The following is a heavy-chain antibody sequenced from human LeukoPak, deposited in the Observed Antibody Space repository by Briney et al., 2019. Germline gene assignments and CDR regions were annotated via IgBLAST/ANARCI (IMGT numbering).Heavy chain of an antibody. CDR3: ARGLPRNDFWSGFATYWFDP. CDR2: INHSGST. D-gene: IGHD3-3*01. J-gene: IGHJ5*02. CDR1: GGSFSGYY. Sequence: SETLSLTCAVYGGSFSGYYWSWIRQPPGKGLEWIGEINHSGSTKYNPSLRSRVTVSLDRPKKQFSLKLSSVNVADTAVYYCARGLPRNDFWSGFATYWFDPWGRGTLVTVSS. V-gene: IGHV4-34*01.